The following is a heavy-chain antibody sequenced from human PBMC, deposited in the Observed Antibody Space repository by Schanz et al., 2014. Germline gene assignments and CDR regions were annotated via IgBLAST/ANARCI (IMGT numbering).Heavy chain of an antibody. Sequence: EVQLVESGGGLIQPGGSLRLSCAVSGFTVNTNYMSWVRQAPRKGLEWISSMYINSGSTQYADSVKGRFIISRDSSKNTLVLQMNSLRAEDTAVYFCARDGGRDGYNLAFDVWGQGTLVTVSS. V-gene: IGHV3-53*01. CDR1: GFTVNTNY. D-gene: IGHD5-12*01. CDR2: MYINSGST. CDR3: ARDGGRDGYNLAFDV. J-gene: IGHJ3*01.